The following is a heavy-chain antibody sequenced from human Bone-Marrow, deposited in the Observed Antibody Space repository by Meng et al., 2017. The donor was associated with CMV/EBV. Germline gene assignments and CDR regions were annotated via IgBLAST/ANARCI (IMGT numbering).Heavy chain of an antibody. CDR1: GFTVSNYL. J-gene: IGHJ2*01. CDR2: ITGTDGRT. CDR3: AKDRGTGDWYFDL. D-gene: IGHD3/OR15-3a*01. V-gene: IGHV3-23*01. Sequence: AASGFTVSNYLMSWVRQAPGKGLEWVSSITGTDGRTYYADSVKGRFTISRDNSKNTLYLQVDSLRVEDTAVYYCAKDRGTGDWYFDLWGCGTLVTVSS.